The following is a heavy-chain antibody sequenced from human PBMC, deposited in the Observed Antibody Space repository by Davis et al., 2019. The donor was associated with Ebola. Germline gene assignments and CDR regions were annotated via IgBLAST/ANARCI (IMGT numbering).Heavy chain of an antibody. CDR2: IKQDGSEE. CDR1: GFTFSNYA. Sequence: GESLKISCAASGFTFSNYAMHWVRQAPGKGLQWVANIKQDGSEEYYVDSVKGRFTISRDNAKNSLYLQMNSLRAEDTAVYYCARVTTVRMGGMDVWGQGTTVTFSS. CDR3: ARVTTVRMGGMDV. D-gene: IGHD4-17*01. V-gene: IGHV3-7*03. J-gene: IGHJ6*02.